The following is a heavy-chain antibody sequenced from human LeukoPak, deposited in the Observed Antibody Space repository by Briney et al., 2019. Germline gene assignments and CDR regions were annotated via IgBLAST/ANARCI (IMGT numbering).Heavy chain of an antibody. CDR2: ISGSSSYI. CDR1: GFTFSSYS. Sequence: GGSLRLSCAASGFTFSSYSMNWVRQAPGKGLEWVSSISGSSSYIYYADSVKGRFTISRDNAKNSLYLQMNSLRAEDTAVYYCARVGAPERWGQGTLVTVSS. V-gene: IGHV3-21*01. CDR3: ARVGAPER. D-gene: IGHD1-14*01. J-gene: IGHJ4*02.